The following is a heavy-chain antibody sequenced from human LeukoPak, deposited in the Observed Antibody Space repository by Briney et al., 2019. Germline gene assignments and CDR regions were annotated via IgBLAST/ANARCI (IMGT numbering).Heavy chain of an antibody. CDR2: INHSGST. Sequence: SETLSLTCAVYGGSFSGYYWSWIRQPPGKGLEWIGEINHSGSTNYNPSLKRRVTISVDTSKNQFSLKLGSVTAADTAVYYCAREGLVATIDYWGQGTLVTVSS. CDR1: GGSFSGYY. CDR3: AREGLVATIDY. V-gene: IGHV4-34*01. D-gene: IGHD5-12*01. J-gene: IGHJ4*02.